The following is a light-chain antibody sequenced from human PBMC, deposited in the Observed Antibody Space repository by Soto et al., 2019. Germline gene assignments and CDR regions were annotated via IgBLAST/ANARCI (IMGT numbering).Light chain of an antibody. CDR3: GTWDSSLIAL. CDR2: ENS. CDR1: SSNIGSND. V-gene: IGLV1-51*02. Sequence: QSVLTQPPSVSAAPGQTVTISCSGNSSNIGSNDVSWYQQLPGKAPKLLIDENSQRPSGIPDRFSGSKSGTSATLGITGLQTGDEADYYCGTWDSSLIALFGTGTKLTVL. J-gene: IGLJ1*01.